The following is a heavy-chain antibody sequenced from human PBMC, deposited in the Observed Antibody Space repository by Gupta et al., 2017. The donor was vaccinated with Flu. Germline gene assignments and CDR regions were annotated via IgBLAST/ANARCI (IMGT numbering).Heavy chain of an antibody. J-gene: IGHJ6*02. CDR3: ARGPNNYYGMDV. Sequence: QVQLQQWGAGLLKPSETLSLTCAVYGGSFSGYYWSWIRQPPGKGLEWIGEINHSGSTNYNPPLKSRVTISVDTSKNQFSLKLSSVTAADTAVYYWARGPNNYYGMDVWGQGTTVTVSS. V-gene: IGHV4-34*01. CDR1: GGSFSGYY. CDR2: INHSGST.